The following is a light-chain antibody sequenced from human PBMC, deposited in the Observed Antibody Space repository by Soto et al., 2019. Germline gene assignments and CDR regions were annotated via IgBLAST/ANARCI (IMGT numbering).Light chain of an antibody. V-gene: IGLV2-14*01. Sequence: QSVLTQPASVSGSPGQSITISCTGTSSDVGGYNYVSWYQQHPGKAPKLMIYDVSNRPSGVSNRFSGSKSGNTASLTISGLQAEDEADYYCSSYTSSSTIHVFETGTKVTAL. CDR3: SSYTSSSTIHV. CDR1: SSDVGGYNY. CDR2: DVS. J-gene: IGLJ1*01.